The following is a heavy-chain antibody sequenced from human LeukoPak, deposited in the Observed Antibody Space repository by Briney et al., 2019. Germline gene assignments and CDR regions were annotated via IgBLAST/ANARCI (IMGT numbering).Heavy chain of an antibody. J-gene: IGHJ4*02. CDR3: ARDQAATSDY. CDR2: IYYSGST. CDR1: GGSISSSSYY. Sequence: SETLSLTCTVSGGSISSSSYYWGWIRQPPGKGLEWVGSIYYSGSTYYNPSLKSRVTISVDTSKNQFSLKLSSVTAADTAVYYCARDQAATSDYWGQGTLVTVSS. D-gene: IGHD1-1*01. V-gene: IGHV4-39*07.